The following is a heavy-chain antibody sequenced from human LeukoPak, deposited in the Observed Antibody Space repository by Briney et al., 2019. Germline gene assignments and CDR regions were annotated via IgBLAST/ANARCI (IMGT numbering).Heavy chain of an antibody. J-gene: IGHJ4*02. CDR3: VRVVITARFDY. CDR2: IYHSGST. V-gene: IGHV4-38-2*02. CDR1: GYSISSGYY. D-gene: IGHD3-22*01. Sequence: SETLSLTCTVSGYSISSGYYWGWIRQPPGKGLEWIGSIYHSGSTYYNPSLKSRVTISVDTSKNQFSLKLSSVTAADTAVYYCVRVVITARFDYWGQGTLVTVSS.